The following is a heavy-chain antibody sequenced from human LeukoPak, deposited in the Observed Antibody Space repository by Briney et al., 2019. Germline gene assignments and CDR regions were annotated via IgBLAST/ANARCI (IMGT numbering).Heavy chain of an antibody. V-gene: IGHV1-46*01. CDR1: EYTFTSYY. J-gene: IGHJ4*02. Sequence: GASVKVSCKASEYTFTSYYMHWVRQTPGQGLEWMGIINPSGGSTSYAQKFQGRVTMTRDTSTSTVYMELSSLRSEDTAVYYCARAHKGSGSYSHFDYWGQGTLVTVSS. D-gene: IGHD1-26*01. CDR3: ARAHKGSGSYSHFDY. CDR2: INPSGGST.